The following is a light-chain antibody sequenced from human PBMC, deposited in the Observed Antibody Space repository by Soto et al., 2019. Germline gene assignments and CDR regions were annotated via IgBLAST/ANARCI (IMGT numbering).Light chain of an antibody. J-gene: IGKJ1*01. CDR2: AAS. Sequence: EMVLAQSPGSLTLSPGERATLSCRASQSVRSNYLAWYQQGPGQAPRLLIFAASSRATGIPDRFSGSGSGTDFTLTISRLEPEDFAVYYCQQYRTSPLTFGQGTKVDIK. CDR3: QQYRTSPLT. CDR1: QSVRSNY. V-gene: IGKV3-20*01.